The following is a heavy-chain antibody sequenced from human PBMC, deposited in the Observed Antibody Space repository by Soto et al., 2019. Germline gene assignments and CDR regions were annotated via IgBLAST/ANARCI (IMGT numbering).Heavy chain of an antibody. CDR1: GGSISSGDYH. D-gene: IGHD3-10*01. J-gene: IGHJ4*02. CDR2: IYYSGST. CDR3: ARSRPMAASYFDY. V-gene: IGHV4-30-4*01. Sequence: QVQLQESGPGLVKPSQTLSLTCTVSGGSISSGDYHWSWIRQPPGKGLEWIGYIYYSGSTYYNPSLKSRVTISVDTSKNQFSLKLSSVTAADTVVYYCARSRPMAASYFDYWGQGTLVTVSS.